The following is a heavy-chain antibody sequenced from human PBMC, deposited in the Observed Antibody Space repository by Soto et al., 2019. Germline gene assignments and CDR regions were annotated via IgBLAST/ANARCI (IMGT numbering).Heavy chain of an antibody. CDR2: IKSKTDGGTA. V-gene: IGHV3-15*01. CDR3: TTDAGIVATEENDY. CDR1: GFTFSNAW. Sequence: PGGSLRLSCAASGFTFSNAWMSWVRQAPGKGLEWVGRIKSKTDGGTADYAAPVKGRFTISRDDSKNTLYLQMNSLKTEDTAVYYCTTDAGIVATEENDYWGQGTLVTVSS. D-gene: IGHD5-12*01. J-gene: IGHJ4*02.